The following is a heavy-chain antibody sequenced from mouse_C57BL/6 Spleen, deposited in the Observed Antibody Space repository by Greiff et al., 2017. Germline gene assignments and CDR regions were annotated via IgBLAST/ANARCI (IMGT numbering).Heavy chain of an antibody. Sequence: VKLMESGAELARPGASVKMSCKASGYTFTSYTMHWVKQRPGQGLEWIGYINPSSGYTKYNQKFKDKATLTADKSSSTAYMQLSSLTSEDSAGYYCARTGTTVEVEGDYWGQGTTLTVSS. V-gene: IGHV1-4*01. CDR2: INPSSGYT. D-gene: IGHD1-1*01. CDR1: GYTFTSYT. CDR3: ARTGTTVEVEGDY. J-gene: IGHJ2*01.